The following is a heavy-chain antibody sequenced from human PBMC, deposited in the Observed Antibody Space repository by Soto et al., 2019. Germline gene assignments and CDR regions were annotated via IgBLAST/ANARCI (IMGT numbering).Heavy chain of an antibody. CDR3: ARDRLDCTNGVCYVRVY. J-gene: IGHJ4*02. V-gene: IGHV3-53*01. CDR1: GFTVSSNY. Sequence: GGSLRLSCAASGFTVSSNYMSWVLQAPWKGLEWVSVIYSGGSTYYADSVKGRFTISRDNSKNTLYLQMNSLRAEDTAVYYCARDRLDCTNGVCYVRVYWGQGTLVTVSS. CDR2: IYSGGST. D-gene: IGHD2-8*01.